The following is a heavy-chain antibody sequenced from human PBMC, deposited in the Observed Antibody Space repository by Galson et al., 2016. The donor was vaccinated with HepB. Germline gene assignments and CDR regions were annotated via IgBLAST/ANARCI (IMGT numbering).Heavy chain of an antibody. CDR1: GFSFSTSGMC. J-gene: IGHJ4*02. CDR3: AKQWLFRGIDS. CDR2: IYHSGTT. D-gene: IGHD5-12*01. Sequence: LVKPTQTLTLTCTFSGFSFSTSGMCVNWIRQRPGKGLEWMGHIYHSGTTYYNPSVQSRLTISVDKSNNHFSLNLRSVTAADTAVYFCAKQWLFRGIDSWGQGTLVTVSS. V-gene: IGHV4-31*03.